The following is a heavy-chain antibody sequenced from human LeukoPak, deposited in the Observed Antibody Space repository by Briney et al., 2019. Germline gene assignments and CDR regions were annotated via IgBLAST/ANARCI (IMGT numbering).Heavy chain of an antibody. J-gene: IGHJ4*02. CDR2: IYYSGST. CDR3: ARETASSGYPFDY. V-gene: IGHV4-59*11. Sequence: SETLSLTCTVSGGSISSHYWSRIRQPPGKGLEWIGYIYYSGSTNYNPSLKSRVTISVDTSKNQFSLKLSSVTAADTAVYYCARETASSGYPFDYWGQGTLVTVSS. CDR1: GGSISSHY. D-gene: IGHD3-22*01.